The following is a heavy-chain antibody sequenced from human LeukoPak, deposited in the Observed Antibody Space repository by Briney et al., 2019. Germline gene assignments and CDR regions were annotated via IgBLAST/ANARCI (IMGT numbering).Heavy chain of an antibody. J-gene: IGHJ4*02. V-gene: IGHV3-21*01. Sequence: GGSLRLSCAASGFTFSSYAMSWVRQAPGKGLEWVSSITSSGSYIYFADSMKGRFTISRDNAKNSLYLQMNSLRAEDTAVYYCARGIRAVAGSVGPFDYWGQGTLVTVSS. CDR3: ARGIRAVAGSVGPFDY. CDR1: GFTFSSYA. CDR2: ITSSGSYI. D-gene: IGHD6-19*01.